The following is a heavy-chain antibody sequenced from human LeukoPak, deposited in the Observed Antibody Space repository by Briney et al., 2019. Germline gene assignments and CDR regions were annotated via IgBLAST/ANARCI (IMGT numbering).Heavy chain of an antibody. D-gene: IGHD6-6*01. CDR1: GGSISSSSYY. Sequence: SETLSLTCTVSGGSISSSSYYWGWIRQPPGKGLEWSGSIYYSGSTYYNPSLKSRVTISVDTSKNQFSLKLSSVTAADTAVYYCARDSSSSPINYWGQGTLVTVSS. CDR3: ARDSSSSPINY. CDR2: IYYSGST. V-gene: IGHV4-39*07. J-gene: IGHJ4*02.